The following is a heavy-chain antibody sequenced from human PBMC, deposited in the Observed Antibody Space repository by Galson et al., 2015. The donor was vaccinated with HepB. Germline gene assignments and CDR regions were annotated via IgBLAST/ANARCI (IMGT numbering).Heavy chain of an antibody. V-gene: IGHV1-69*13. J-gene: IGHJ4*02. Sequence: SVKVSCKASGGTFSSYAISWVRQAPGQGLEWMGGIIPIFGTANYAQKFQGRVTITADESTSTAYMELSSLRSEDTAVYYCARFSLYSYGQPFFDYWGQGTLVTVSS. CDR3: ARFSLYSYGQPFFDY. CDR1: GGTFSSYA. D-gene: IGHD5-18*01. CDR2: IIPIFGTA.